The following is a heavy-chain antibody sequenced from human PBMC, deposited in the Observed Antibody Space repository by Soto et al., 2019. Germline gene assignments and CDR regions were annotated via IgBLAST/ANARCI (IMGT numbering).Heavy chain of an antibody. V-gene: IGHV3-15*01. D-gene: IGHD1-1*01. CDR3: TTGGLGT. Sequence: EVQLVESGGGLVKPGGSLRLSCAASGFSFRNAWMSWVRQAPGKGLEWVGRIKSETNGGTTDYTAPVKGRFTISRDDSRNTLYLQMNSLKTEDTAVYYCTTGGLGTWGQGTMVSVSS. CDR1: GFSFRNAW. J-gene: IGHJ3*01. CDR2: IKSETNGGTT.